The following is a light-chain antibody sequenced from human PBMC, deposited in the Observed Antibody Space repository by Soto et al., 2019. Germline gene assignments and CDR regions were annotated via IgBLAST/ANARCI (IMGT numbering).Light chain of an antibody. Sequence: EVVMTQSPATLSVSPGEGVTLSCRASQGIGDTLAWCLHKPGQTPRLLIYDTSTRATGVPARFSGSRSAPELSPPINSILPADYAIYYCQTQNNWPLTFGGGTKVDIK. CDR1: QGIGDT. V-gene: IGKV3-15*01. CDR2: DTS. J-gene: IGKJ4*01. CDR3: QTQNNWPLT.